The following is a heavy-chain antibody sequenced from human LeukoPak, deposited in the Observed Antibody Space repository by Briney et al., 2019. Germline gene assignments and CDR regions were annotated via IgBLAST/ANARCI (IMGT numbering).Heavy chain of an antibody. V-gene: IGHV4-34*01. CDR2: IYYSGST. CDR1: GGSFSGYY. Sequence: PSETLSLTCAVYGGSFSGYYWSWIRQPPGKGLEWIGSIYYSGSTYYNPSLKSRVTISVDTSKNQFSLKLSSVTAADTAVYYCASSIAVAKGFDYWGQGTLVTVSS. J-gene: IGHJ4*02. D-gene: IGHD6-19*01. CDR3: ASSIAVAKGFDY.